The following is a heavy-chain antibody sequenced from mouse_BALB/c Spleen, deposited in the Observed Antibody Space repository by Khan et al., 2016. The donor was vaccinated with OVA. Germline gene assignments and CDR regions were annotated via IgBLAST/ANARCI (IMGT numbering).Heavy chain of an antibody. J-gene: IGHJ4*01. Sequence: EVQLQESGPGLVKPSQSLSLTCTVTGYSITSDYAWNWIRQPPGNKLEWMGYISYSGNTTYNPSLKSRISITRDTSKNQFFLQLKSVTTEDTATYYCASELERYYAMGYWGQGTSVTVSS. V-gene: IGHV3-2*02. CDR3: ASELERYYAMGY. D-gene: IGHD4-1*01. CDR2: ISYSGNT. CDR1: GYSITSDYA.